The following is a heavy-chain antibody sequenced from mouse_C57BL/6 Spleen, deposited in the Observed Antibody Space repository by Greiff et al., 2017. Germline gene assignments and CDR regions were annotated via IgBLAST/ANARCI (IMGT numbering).Heavy chain of an antibody. CDR2: IDPETGGT. CDR1: GYTFTNYE. D-gene: IGHD2-10*01. CDR3: TRNPLPYPFAY. V-gene: IGHV1-15*01. Sequence: VQLKESGAELVRPGASVTLSCKASGYTFTNYEMHWVKQTPVHGLEWIGAIDPETGGTAYNQKFKGKAILTADKSSSTAYMELRSLTSEDSAVYYCTRNPLPYPFAYWGQGTLVTVSA. J-gene: IGHJ3*01.